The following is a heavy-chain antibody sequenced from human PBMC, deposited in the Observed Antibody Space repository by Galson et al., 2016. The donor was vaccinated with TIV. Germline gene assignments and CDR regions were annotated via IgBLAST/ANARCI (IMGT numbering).Heavy chain of an antibody. V-gene: IGHV3-30*10. J-gene: IGHJ4*02. CDR3: ARVFISYYFDS. Sequence: SLRLSCAASGFTFSSYGMHWVRQAPGKGLEWVAFISYDGTDKYYRDSVKGRFTISRDKAKNTLYLQMNSLRVEDTAVYYCARVFISYYFDSWGQETPATVSS. CDR1: GFTFSSYG. D-gene: IGHD5-18*01. CDR2: ISYDGTDK.